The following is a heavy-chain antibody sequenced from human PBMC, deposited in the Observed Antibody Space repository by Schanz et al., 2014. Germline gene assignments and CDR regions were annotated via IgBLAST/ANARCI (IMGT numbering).Heavy chain of an antibody. D-gene: IGHD4-17*01. Sequence: QVQLVESGGGVVQPGGSLRLSCAASGFSFSSYGMHWVRQAPGKGLEWVAFIWHDGRIKYYADSVKSRFTISRDNSKNTLYLQVNSLRGEDAAVYYCAKLSHGDYGGSLGDYYMDVWGQGTTVTVSS. CDR2: IWHDGRIK. CDR3: AKLSHGDYGGSLGDYYMDV. J-gene: IGHJ6*02. V-gene: IGHV3-30*02. CDR1: GFSFSSYG.